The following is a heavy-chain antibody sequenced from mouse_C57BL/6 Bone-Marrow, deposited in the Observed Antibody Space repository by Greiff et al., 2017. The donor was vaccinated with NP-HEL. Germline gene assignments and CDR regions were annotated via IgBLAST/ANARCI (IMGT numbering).Heavy chain of an antibody. Sequence: EVQLQQSGAELVRPGASVKLSCTASGFNIKDDYMHWVKQRPEQGLEWIGRIDPENGDTEYASKFQGKATITADTSSNTAYLQLSSLTSEDTAVYYCISYYYGRTGHFDYWGQGTTLTVTS. D-gene: IGHD1-1*01. CDR2: IDPENGDT. CDR1: GFNIKDDY. J-gene: IGHJ2*01. V-gene: IGHV14-4*01. CDR3: ISYYYGRTGHFDY.